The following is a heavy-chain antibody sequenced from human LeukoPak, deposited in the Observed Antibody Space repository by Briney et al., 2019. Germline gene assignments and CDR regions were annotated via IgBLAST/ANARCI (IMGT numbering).Heavy chain of an antibody. V-gene: IGHV3-33*01. CDR2: IWYDGSNK. J-gene: IGHJ4*02. D-gene: IGHD3-22*01. CDR3: ARDLDLHYDSSGYYYGGFDY. Sequence: GGSLRLSCAASGFTFSSYGMHWVRQAPGKGLEWVAVIWYDGSNKYYADSVKGRFTISRDNSKNTLYLQMNRLRAEDTAVYYCARDLDLHYDSSGYYYGGFDYWGQGTLVTVSS. CDR1: GFTFSSYG.